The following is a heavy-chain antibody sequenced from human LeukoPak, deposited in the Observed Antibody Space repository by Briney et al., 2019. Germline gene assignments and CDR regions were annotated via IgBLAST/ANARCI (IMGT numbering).Heavy chain of an antibody. CDR3: ATYGDDAFDI. D-gene: IGHD3-10*01. J-gene: IGHJ3*02. CDR1: GGSISSSSYY. V-gene: IGHV4-39*07. Sequence: SETLSLTCTVSGGSISSSSYYWGWIRQPPGKGLERIGSIYYSGSTYYNPSLKSRVTISVDTSKNQFSLKLSSVTAADTAVYYCATYGDDAFDIWGQGTMVTVSS. CDR2: IYYSGST.